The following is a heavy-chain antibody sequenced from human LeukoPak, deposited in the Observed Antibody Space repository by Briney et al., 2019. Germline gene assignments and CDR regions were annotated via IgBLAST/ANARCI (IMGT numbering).Heavy chain of an antibody. V-gene: IGHV4-59*12. CDR1: GGSISSYY. D-gene: IGHD6-13*01. CDR3: ARSFSSWRRNWFDP. CDR2: IYYSGST. Sequence: PSETLSLTCTVSGGSISSYYWSWIRQPPGKGLEWIGYIYYSGSTNYNPSLKSRVTISVDTSKNQFSLKLSSVTAADTAVYYCARSFSSWRRNWFDPWGQGTLVTVSS. J-gene: IGHJ5*02.